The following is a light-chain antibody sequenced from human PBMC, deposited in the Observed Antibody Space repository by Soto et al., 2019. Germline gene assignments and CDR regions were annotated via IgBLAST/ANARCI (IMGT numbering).Light chain of an antibody. J-gene: IGKJ1*01. CDR3: QQYGDLPWT. Sequence: ALTQSPGTLSSSPGEKATLSGRASQSVSSNYLAWYQQKPGQAPRLLIYGASSRATGIPDRFSGSGSGTDFTLTINRLEPEDFAVYYCQQYGDLPWTFGQGTKVDI. CDR1: QSVSSNY. CDR2: GAS. V-gene: IGKV3-20*01.